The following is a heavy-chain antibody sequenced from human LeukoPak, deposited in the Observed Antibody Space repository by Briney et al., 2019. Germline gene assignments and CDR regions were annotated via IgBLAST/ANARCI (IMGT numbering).Heavy chain of an antibody. Sequence: GGSLRLSCAASAFSFSNYAMYWVRQAPGKGLESVSAISASAGNTYYANSVKGRFTISRDNSKNTLFLQMNNLRAEDAAAYYCAKGSYYDSSGSFYFDYWGQGTLVTVSS. J-gene: IGHJ4*02. D-gene: IGHD3-22*01. V-gene: IGHV3-23*01. CDR1: AFSFSNYA. CDR2: ISASAGNT. CDR3: AKGSYYDSSGSFYFDY.